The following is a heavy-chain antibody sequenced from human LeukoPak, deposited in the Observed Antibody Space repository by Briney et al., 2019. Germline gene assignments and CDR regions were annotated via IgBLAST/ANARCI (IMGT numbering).Heavy chain of an antibody. D-gene: IGHD6-6*01. Sequence: GGSLRLSCAASGFTFSNYWMSWVRQAPEKGLEWVANINQDGSVKYYVDSVKGRFTISRDNAKNSLYLRVNSLRAEDTAIYYCARIGYSSSSMDYWGQGTLVTVSS. CDR3: ARIGYSSSSMDY. V-gene: IGHV3-7*01. CDR2: INQDGSVK. J-gene: IGHJ4*02. CDR1: GFTFSNYW.